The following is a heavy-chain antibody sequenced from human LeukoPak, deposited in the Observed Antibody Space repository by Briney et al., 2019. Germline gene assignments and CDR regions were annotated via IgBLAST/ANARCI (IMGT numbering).Heavy chain of an antibody. CDR1: GFSFSSYE. Sequence: GGSLRLSCAASGFSFSSYEMNWVRQAPGKGLEWVSYISSSGSTIYYAHSVKGRFTISRDNAKNSQYLQMNSLRAEDTAVYYCVRVRQWRDFDYWGQGTLVTVSS. CDR2: ISSSGSTI. CDR3: VRVRQWRDFDY. D-gene: IGHD6-19*01. V-gene: IGHV3-48*03. J-gene: IGHJ4*02.